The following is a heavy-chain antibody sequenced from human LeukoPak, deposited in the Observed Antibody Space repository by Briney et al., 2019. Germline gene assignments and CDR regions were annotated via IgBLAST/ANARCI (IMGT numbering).Heavy chain of an antibody. CDR2: INHGGST. V-gene: IGHV4-34*01. CDR1: RESFTGYY. J-gene: IGHJ4*02. CDR3: ARVSISLFGVVTAHFDS. Sequence: SETLSLTCAVYRESFTGYYWSWIRQPPGKGLEWIGEINHGGSTNYNSSLTSRVTISLDTSKNQFSLNLRSVTTADTAVYYCARVSISLFGVVTAHFDSWGQGTLVAVSS. D-gene: IGHD3-3*01.